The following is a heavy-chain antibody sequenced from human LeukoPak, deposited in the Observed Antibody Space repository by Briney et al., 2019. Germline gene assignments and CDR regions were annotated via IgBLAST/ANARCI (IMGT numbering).Heavy chain of an antibody. J-gene: IGHJ6*02. D-gene: IGHD3-3*01. V-gene: IGHV3-30*18. CDR2: ISYDGSNK. CDR3: AKGQYDFWSGYHYYYYGMDV. CDR1: GFTFSSYG. Sequence: GGSLRLSCAVSGFTFSSYGMHWVRQAPGKGLEWVAVISYDGSNKYYADSVKGRFTISRDNSKNTLYLQMNSLRAEDTAVYYCAKGQYDFWSGYHYYYYGMDVWGQGTTVTVSS.